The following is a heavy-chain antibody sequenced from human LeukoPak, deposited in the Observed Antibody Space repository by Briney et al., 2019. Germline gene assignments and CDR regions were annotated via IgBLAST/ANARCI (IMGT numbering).Heavy chain of an antibody. J-gene: IGHJ5*02. D-gene: IGHD4-17*01. V-gene: IGHV1-18*01. CDR3: AREVEFTGYGDYGRAYNWFDP. CDR2: ISAYNGNT. CDR1: GYTFTSYG. Sequence: ASVKVSCKASGYTFTSYGISWVRQAPGQGLEWMGWISAYNGNTNYAQKLQGRVTMTTDTSTSTAYMELRSLRSDDTAVYYCAREVEFTGYGDYGRAYNWFDPWGQGTLVTVSS.